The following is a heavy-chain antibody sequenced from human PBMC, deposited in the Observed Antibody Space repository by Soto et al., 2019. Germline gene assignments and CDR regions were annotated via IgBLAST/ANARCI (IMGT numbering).Heavy chain of an antibody. V-gene: IGHV3-7*01. CDR2: IKQDGSEK. J-gene: IGHJ4*02. D-gene: IGHD3-22*01. CDR3: ARDSDDSSGYYPDY. CDR1: GSTFSSYW. Sequence: GGSLRLSCAASGSTFSSYWMSWVRQAPGKGLEWVANIKQDGSEKYYVDSVRGRFTISRDNAKNSLYLQMNSLRAEDTAVYYCARDSDDSSGYYPDYWGQGTLVTVSS.